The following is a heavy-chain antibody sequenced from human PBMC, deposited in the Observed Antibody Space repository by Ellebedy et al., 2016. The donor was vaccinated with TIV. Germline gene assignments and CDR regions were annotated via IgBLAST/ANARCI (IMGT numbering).Heavy chain of an antibody. CDR1: GFTFSSYS. CDR2: ISVSSSYI. D-gene: IGHD1-26*01. Sequence: GESLKISXAASGFTFSSYSMNWVRQAPGKGLQWVSFISVSSSYIYQADSVMGRFTISRDDAKNSLYLQMNSLRVEDTAVYYCARDRVGRSLWGRGTLVTVSS. J-gene: IGHJ4*02. CDR3: ARDRVGRSL. V-gene: IGHV3-21*01.